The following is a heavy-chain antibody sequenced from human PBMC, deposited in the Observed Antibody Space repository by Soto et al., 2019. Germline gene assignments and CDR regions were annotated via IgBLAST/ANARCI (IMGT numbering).Heavy chain of an antibody. CDR2: ISAGGGST. D-gene: IGHD2-8*02. Sequence: EVQLVESGGGLVQPGGSLRLSCAASGFTFSSYAMGWVRQAPGKGLECVSPISAGGGSTYYADSVKGRFTISRDNSKNTLYLQMNSLRAEDTAVYYCAKDLTQGGVFDYWGQGTLVTVSS. J-gene: IGHJ4*02. V-gene: IGHV3-23*04. CDR3: AKDLTQGGVFDY. CDR1: GFTFSSYA.